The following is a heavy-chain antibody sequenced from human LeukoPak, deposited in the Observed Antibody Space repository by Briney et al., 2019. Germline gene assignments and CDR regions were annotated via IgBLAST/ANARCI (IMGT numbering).Heavy chain of an antibody. CDR2: ISAYNGNT. CDR1: GYTFTSYG. V-gene: IGHV1-18*01. Sequence: ASVNVSCKASGYTFTSYGISWVRQAPGQGLEWMGWISAYNGNTNYAQKLRGRVTMTTDTSTSTAYMELRSLRSDDTAVYYCARYVSGYSWQLAPFDYWGQGTLVTVSS. D-gene: IGHD2-21*01. J-gene: IGHJ4*02. CDR3: ARYVSGYSWQLAPFDY.